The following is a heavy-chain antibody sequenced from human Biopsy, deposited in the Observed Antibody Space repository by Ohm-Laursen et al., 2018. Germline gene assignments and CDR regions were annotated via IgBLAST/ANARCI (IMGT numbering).Heavy chain of an antibody. CDR1: GESFNGYY. Sequence: SQTLSLTCALYGESFNGYYWSWSRQTPGKGLEWIGEINHSGRTNYNPSLKSRVTISLDTSKNQFSLKVRTVTAADTAVYYCVRGVDYYDPYHYYALDVWGQGTTVTVSS. J-gene: IGHJ6*02. CDR2: INHSGRT. CDR3: VRGVDYYDPYHYYALDV. V-gene: IGHV4-34*01. D-gene: IGHD3-22*01.